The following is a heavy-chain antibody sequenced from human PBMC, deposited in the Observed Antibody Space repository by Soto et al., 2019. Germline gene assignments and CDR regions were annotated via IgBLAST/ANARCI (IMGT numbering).Heavy chain of an antibody. CDR1: SISGYY. D-gene: IGHD3-22*01. Sequence: PSETLSLTCTVSSISGYYWSWIRQPPGKGLEWIGEINHSGSTNYNPSLKSRVTISVDTSKNQFSLKLSSVTAADTAVYYCARGYYYDSSGYRVTHDYWGQGTLVTVSS. J-gene: IGHJ4*02. V-gene: IGHV4-34*01. CDR2: INHSGST. CDR3: ARGYYYDSSGYRVTHDY.